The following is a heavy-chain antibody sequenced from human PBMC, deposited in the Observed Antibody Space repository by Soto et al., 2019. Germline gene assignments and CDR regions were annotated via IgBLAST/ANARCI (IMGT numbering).Heavy chain of an antibody. Sequence: GSLRLSCAASGFTFSTYPMSWVRQAPGKGLEWVSGISGSGISTYYADSVQGRFTISRDNSKNTVFLQMNSLRAEDTAVYYCAKPPVITASYYYYDMDVWGQGTTVT. J-gene: IGHJ6*02. CDR1: GFTFSTYP. V-gene: IGHV3-23*01. CDR2: ISGSGIST. D-gene: IGHD4-4*01. CDR3: AKPPVITASYYYYDMDV.